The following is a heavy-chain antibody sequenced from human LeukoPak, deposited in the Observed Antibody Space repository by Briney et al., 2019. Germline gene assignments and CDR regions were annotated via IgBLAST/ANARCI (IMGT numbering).Heavy chain of an antibody. D-gene: IGHD3-22*01. Sequence: ASVKVSCKASGYTFTGYYMHWVRQAPGQGLEWMGWINPNSGGTNYAQKFQGRVTMTRDTSISTAYMELSRLRSDDTAVYYCSRDYESSGYLVNWGQGTLVTVSS. J-gene: IGHJ4*02. CDR1: GYTFTGYY. CDR3: SRDYESSGYLVN. CDR2: INPNSGGT. V-gene: IGHV1-2*02.